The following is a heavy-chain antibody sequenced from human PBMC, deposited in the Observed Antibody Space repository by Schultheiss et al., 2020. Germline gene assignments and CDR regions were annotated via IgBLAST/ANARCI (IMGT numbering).Heavy chain of an antibody. CDR2: LYYSGST. V-gene: IGHV4-4*02. J-gene: IGHJ4*02. Sequence: SETLSLTCTVSGGSISSSNWWSWVRQPPGKGLEWIACLYYSGSTNYNPSLKSRVTISVDTSKIQFSLALTSVTAADTAVYYCARVYSTSWYFYIDYWGQGNLVTVSS. CDR3: ARVYSTSWYFYIDY. CDR1: GGSISSSNW. D-gene: IGHD6-13*01.